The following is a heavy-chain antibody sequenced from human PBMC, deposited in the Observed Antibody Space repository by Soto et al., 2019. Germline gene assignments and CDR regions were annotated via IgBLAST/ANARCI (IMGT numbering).Heavy chain of an antibody. Sequence: GGSLRLSCAASGFTFSSYSMNWVRQAPGKGLEWVSAISGSGGSTYYADSVKGRFTISRDNSKNTLYLQMNSLRAEDTAVYYFAVVTYYYDSSGPSPRYYFDYWGQGTLVTVSS. CDR1: GFTFSSYS. J-gene: IGHJ4*02. V-gene: IGHV3-23*01. CDR3: AVVTYYYDSSGPSPRYYFDY. CDR2: ISGSGGST. D-gene: IGHD3-22*01.